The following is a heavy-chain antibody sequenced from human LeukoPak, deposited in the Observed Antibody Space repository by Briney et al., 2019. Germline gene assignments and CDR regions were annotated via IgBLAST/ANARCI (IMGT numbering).Heavy chain of an antibody. CDR2: ISAYNGNT. V-gene: IGHV1-18*01. Sequence: ASVKVSCKASGYTFTSYGISWVRQAPGQGLEWMGWISAYNGNTNYAQKLQGRATMTTDTSTSTAYMELRSLRSDDTAVYYCARGVRFLEWLLFSGDQGAYGMDVWGQGTTVTVSS. D-gene: IGHD3-3*01. CDR3: ARGVRFLEWLLFSGDQGAYGMDV. J-gene: IGHJ6*02. CDR1: GYTFTSYG.